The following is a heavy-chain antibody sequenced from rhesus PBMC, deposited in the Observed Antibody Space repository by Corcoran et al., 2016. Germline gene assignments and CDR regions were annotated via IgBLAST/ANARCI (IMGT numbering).Heavy chain of an antibody. CDR2: ISYSGST. V-gene: IGHV4-122*02. D-gene: IGHD6-25*01. J-gene: IGHJ3*01. CDR1: GYSISSGYG. Sequence: QLQLQESGPGLVKPSETLSLTCAVSGYSISSGYGWSWIRQPPGKGLEVIGYISYSGSTSVNPSLKSRVTISRGTSKNQFSLKLGSVTAADTAVYYCARARGIAAEGDAFDFWGQGLRVTVSS. CDR3: ARARGIAAEGDAFDF.